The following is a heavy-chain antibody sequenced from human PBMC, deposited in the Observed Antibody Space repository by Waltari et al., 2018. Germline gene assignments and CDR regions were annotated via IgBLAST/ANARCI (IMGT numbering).Heavy chain of an antibody. Sequence: QVQLVQSGSELKKPGASVTISCKTSGYTLSQYAMNWVRPAPGQGLEWMGWINTNTGHPTYAQDFTGRFVFSLDTSVSTAYLHINGLKADDTAVYYCARGSNFGDPWGQGTLVTVSS. D-gene: IGHD4-4*01. CDR2: INTNTGHP. CDR1: GYTLSQYA. CDR3: ARGSNFGDP. V-gene: IGHV7-4-1*02. J-gene: IGHJ5*02.